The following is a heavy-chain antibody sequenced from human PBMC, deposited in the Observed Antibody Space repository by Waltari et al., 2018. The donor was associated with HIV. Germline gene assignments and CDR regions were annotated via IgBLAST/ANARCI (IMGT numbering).Heavy chain of an antibody. CDR2: ISSGSSFI. Sequence: EVQLVESGGGLVKPGGSLRLSCAGSGFTFSSFSMNWVRQAPGKGLEWVASISSGSSFIDYADSGKGRFTISRDNAKNSLYLQMKSLRVEDTALYYCAGALTNFGGFWGQGTLVTVSS. D-gene: IGHD4-17*01. J-gene: IGHJ4*02. CDR3: AGALTNFGGF. CDR1: GFTFSSFS. V-gene: IGHV3-21*01.